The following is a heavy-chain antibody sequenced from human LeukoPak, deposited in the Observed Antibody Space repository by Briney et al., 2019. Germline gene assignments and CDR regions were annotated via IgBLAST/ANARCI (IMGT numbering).Heavy chain of an antibody. J-gene: IGHJ5*02. Sequence: SETLSLTCAVSGYSISSGYYWGWIRQPPGKGLEWIGSNYHSGSTYYNPSLKSRVTISVDTPKNQFSLKLSSVTAADTAVSYCARRYCSSTSCRLGWFDPWGQGTLVTVSS. CDR3: ARRYCSSTSCRLGWFDP. D-gene: IGHD2-2*01. V-gene: IGHV4-38-2*01. CDR2: NYHSGST. CDR1: GYSISSGYY.